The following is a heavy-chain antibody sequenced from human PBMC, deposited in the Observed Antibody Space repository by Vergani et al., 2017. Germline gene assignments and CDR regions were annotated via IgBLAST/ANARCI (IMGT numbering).Heavy chain of an antibody. CDR2: IYYSGST. CDR3: ARGPRNYYDSSAYYMDV. J-gene: IGHJ4*02. V-gene: IGHV4-39*07. D-gene: IGHD3-22*01. Sequence: QLQLQESGPGLVKPSETLSLTCTVSGGSISSSSYYWGWIRQPPGKGLEWIGSIYYSGSTYYNPSLKSRVTISVDTSKNQFSLKLSSVTAADTAVYYCARGPRNYYDSSAYYMDVWGQGTLVTVSS. CDR1: GGSISSSSYY.